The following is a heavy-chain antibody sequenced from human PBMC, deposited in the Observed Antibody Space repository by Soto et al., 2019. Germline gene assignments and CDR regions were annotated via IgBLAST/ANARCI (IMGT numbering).Heavy chain of an antibody. V-gene: IGHV1-2*04. Sequence: ALVKVSCKASGYTFTGYYMHWVRQAPGQGLEWMGWINPNSGGTNYAQKFQGWVTMTRDTSISTAYMELSRLRSDDTAVYYCARSDSSSWYYFDYWGQGTLVTVSS. D-gene: IGHD6-13*01. CDR2: INPNSGGT. CDR1: GYTFTGYY. CDR3: ARSDSSSWYYFDY. J-gene: IGHJ4*02.